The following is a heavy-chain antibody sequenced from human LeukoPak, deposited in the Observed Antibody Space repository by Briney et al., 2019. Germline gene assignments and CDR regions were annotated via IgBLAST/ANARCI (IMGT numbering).Heavy chain of an antibody. CDR1: GFTFSSYA. CDR2: ISYDGSNK. CDR3: ARQRVGALKGAFDI. J-gene: IGHJ3*02. Sequence: GGSLRLSCAASGFTFSSYAMHWVRQAPGKGLEWVAVISYDGSNKYYADSVKGRFTISRDNSKNTLYLQMNSLRAEDTAVYYCARQRVGALKGAFDIWGQGTMVTVSS. V-gene: IGHV3-30-3*01. D-gene: IGHD1-26*01.